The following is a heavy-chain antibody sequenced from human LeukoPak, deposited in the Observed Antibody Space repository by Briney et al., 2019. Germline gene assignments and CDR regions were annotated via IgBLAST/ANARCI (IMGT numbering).Heavy chain of an antibody. D-gene: IGHD2-8*01. Sequence: GGSLRLSCAASGFTFSSYGMHWVRQAPGKGLEWVAVILNDGSNKYYADSVKGRFTISRDNSKNTLYLQMNSLRPEDTAVYYCANEIRPNDHWGQGTLVTVSS. V-gene: IGHV3-30*18. CDR1: GFTFSSYG. CDR2: ILNDGSNK. CDR3: ANEIRPNDH. J-gene: IGHJ4*02.